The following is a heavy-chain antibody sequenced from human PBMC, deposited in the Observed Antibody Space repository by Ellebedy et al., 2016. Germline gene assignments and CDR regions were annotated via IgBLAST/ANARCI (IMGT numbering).Heavy chain of an antibody. CDR1: GFTVSSNY. CDR3: ARDRGYYYYYGMDV. J-gene: IGHJ6*02. Sequence: GESLKISXAASGFTVSSNYMSWVRQAPGKGLEWVSVIYSGGSTYYADSVKGRFTISRHNSKNTLYLQMNSLRAVDTAVYYCARDRGYYYYYGMDVWGQGTTVTVSS. V-gene: IGHV3-53*04. D-gene: IGHD3-10*01. CDR2: IYSGGST.